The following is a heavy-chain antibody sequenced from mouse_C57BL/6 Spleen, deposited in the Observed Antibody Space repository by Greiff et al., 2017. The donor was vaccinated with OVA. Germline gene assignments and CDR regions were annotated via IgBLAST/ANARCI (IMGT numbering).Heavy chain of an antibody. J-gene: IGHJ2*01. Sequence: VQLQQSGAELVRPGASVTLSCKASGYTFTDYEMHWVKQTPVHGLEWIGAIDPETGGTAYNQKFKGKAILTADKSSSTAYMELRSLTSEDSAVYYCTRSLITTVVAYYFDYWGQGTTLTVSS. CDR2: IDPETGGT. CDR3: TRSLITTVVAYYFDY. D-gene: IGHD1-1*01. CDR1: GYTFTDYE. V-gene: IGHV1-15*01.